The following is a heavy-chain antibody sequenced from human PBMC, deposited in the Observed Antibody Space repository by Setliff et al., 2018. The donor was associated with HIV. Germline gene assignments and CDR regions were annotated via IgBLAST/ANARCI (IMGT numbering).Heavy chain of an antibody. D-gene: IGHD3-16*01. J-gene: IGHJ4*02. CDR2: INPTSGNT. V-gene: IGHV1-46*01. Sequence: ASVTVSCKASGFTFTDYFFHWVRQAPGQGLEWMGIINPTSGNTTYAQNFQGRVTLTRDTSTSTVYMELRRLKSEDTAVYYCARGDMIAFGGVGPFDYWGQGTLVTVSS. CDR1: GFTFTDYF. CDR3: ARGDMIAFGGVGPFDY.